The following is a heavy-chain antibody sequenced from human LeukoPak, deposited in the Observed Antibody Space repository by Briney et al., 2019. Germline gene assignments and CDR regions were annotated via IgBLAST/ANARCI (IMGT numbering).Heavy chain of an antibody. V-gene: IGHV3-48*04. CDR2: ISSSSSTI. CDR1: GFTFSSYS. D-gene: IGHD2-2*02. J-gene: IGHJ3*02. CDR3: ARGYCSSTSCYIGGAFDI. Sequence: GGSLRLSCAASGFTFSSYSMNWVRQAPGKGLEWVSYISSSSSTIYYADSVKGRFTISRDNAKNTLYLQMNSLRAEDTAVYYCARGYCSSTSCYIGGAFDIWGQGTMVTVSS.